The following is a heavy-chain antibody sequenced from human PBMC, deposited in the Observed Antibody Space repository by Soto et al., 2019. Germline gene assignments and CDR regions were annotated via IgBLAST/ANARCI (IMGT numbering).Heavy chain of an antibody. D-gene: IGHD3-16*01. V-gene: IGHV1-18*01. CDR2: ISGYNGHT. J-gene: IGHJ6*02. CDR1: GYTFTTYG. CDR3: AREGEMPYYYYGLDV. Sequence: QVQLVQSGAEVRKPGASVKVSCKASGYTFTTYGISWVRQAPGQGLEWMGWISGYNGHTKYAQKFQGRVTMTTDTPTSTVYMDLRSLRSDDTAVYYCAREGEMPYYYYGLDVWGQGTTVNVSS.